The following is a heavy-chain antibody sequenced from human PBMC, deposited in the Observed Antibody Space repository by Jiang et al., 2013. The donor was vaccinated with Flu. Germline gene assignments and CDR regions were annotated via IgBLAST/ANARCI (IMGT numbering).Heavy chain of an antibody. CDR3: ARGNINSYYDFWSRTTDYYYYYGMDV. CDR1: GGSFSGYY. J-gene: IGHJ6*02. Sequence: SLTCAVYGGSFSGYYWSWIRQPPGKGLEWIGEINHSGSTNYNPSLKSRVTISVDTSKNQLSLKLSSVTAADTAVYYCARGNINSYYDFWSRTTDYYYYYGMDVWGQGTTVTVSS. D-gene: IGHD3-3*01. CDR2: INHSGST. V-gene: IGHV4-34*01.